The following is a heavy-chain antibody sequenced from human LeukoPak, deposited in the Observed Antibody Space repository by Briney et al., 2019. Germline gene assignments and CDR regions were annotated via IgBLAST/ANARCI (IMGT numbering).Heavy chain of an antibody. CDR1: GGSFSGYY. CDR3: AREGYSYARAFDI. V-gene: IGHV4-34*01. J-gene: IGHJ3*02. CDR2: INHSGST. D-gene: IGHD5-18*01. Sequence: PSETLSLTCAVYGGSFSGYYWSWLRQPPGKGLEWIGEINHSGSTNYNPSLESRVTISVDTSKNQFSLKLSSVTAADTAVYYCAREGYSYARAFDIWGQGTMVTVSS.